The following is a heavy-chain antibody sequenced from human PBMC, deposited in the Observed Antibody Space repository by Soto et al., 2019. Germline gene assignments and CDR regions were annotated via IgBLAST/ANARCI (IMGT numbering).Heavy chain of an antibody. Sequence: QVQLVESGGGVVQPGRYLRLSCAASGFTFSSYGMHWVRQAPGKGLEWVAVISYDGSNKYYADSVKGRFTISRDNSKNTLYLQMNSLRAEDTAVYYCAKAGRAAAGPYFDYWGQGTLVTVSA. D-gene: IGHD6-13*01. J-gene: IGHJ4*02. CDR3: AKAGRAAAGPYFDY. CDR1: GFTFSSYG. CDR2: ISYDGSNK. V-gene: IGHV3-30*18.